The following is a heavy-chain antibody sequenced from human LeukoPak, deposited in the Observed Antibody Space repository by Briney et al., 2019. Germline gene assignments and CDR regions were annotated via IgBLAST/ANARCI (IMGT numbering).Heavy chain of an antibody. CDR3: ARDTSGYCSTSRCYGSWYFDL. D-gene: IGHD2-2*01. CDR1: GFTVSSNN. J-gene: IGHJ2*01. V-gene: IGHV3-53*01. CDR2: LYSGGDT. Sequence: PGGSLRLSCAASGFTVSSNNINWVRQAPGKGLEWVSVLYSGGDTYYADSVKGRFTVSRDNSKNTLYLQMNSLGAEDTAVYYCARDTSGYCSTSRCYGSWYFDLWGRGTLVTVSS.